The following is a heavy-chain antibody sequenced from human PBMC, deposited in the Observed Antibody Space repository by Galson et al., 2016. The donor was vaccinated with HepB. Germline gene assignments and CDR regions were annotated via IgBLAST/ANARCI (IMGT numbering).Heavy chain of an antibody. D-gene: IGHD6-19*01. CDR3: ARGREFIAVTGSRWFDP. CDR2: ISGSNSYI. J-gene: IGHJ5*02. Sequence: SLRLSCAASGFTFSSYSMNWVRQAPGKGLEWVSSISGSNSYIYYADSVEGRFTISRDNAKNSLYLQMNSLRAEDTAVYYCARGREFIAVTGSRWFDPWGQGTLVTISS. V-gene: IGHV3-21*01. CDR1: GFTFSSYS.